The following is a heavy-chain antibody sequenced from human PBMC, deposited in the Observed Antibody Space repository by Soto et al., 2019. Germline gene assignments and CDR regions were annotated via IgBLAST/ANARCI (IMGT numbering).Heavy chain of an antibody. D-gene: IGHD3-22*01. V-gene: IGHV1-2*02. Sequence: ASVKVSCKASGYTFTAYYLHWVRQAPGQGLEWMGWLNPNSGGTNSAQKFRGRVTMTRDTSISTAYMELSRLRSDDTAFYYCATTYYYDTSGYPESDAFDIWGQGTMVT. CDR3: ATTYYYDTSGYPESDAFDI. CDR1: GYTFTAYY. CDR2: LNPNSGGT. J-gene: IGHJ3*02.